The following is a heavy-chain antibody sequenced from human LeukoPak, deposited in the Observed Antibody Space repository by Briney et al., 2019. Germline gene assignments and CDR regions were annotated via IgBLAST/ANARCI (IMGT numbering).Heavy chain of an antibody. Sequence: SETLSLTCSVSDGSISSYYWSWIRQPPGKGLEWIGYIYYSGTTNYNPSLKSRLTISVDTSKNQFSLKLSSVTPADTAVYYCARVLWFGEFWYYSDYWGQGTLVTVSS. CDR3: ARVLWFGEFWYYSDY. V-gene: IGHV4-59*01. D-gene: IGHD3-10*01. CDR2: IYYSGTT. CDR1: DGSISSYY. J-gene: IGHJ4*02.